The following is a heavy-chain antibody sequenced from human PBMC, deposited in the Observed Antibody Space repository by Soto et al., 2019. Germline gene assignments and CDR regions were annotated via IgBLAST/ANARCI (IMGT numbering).Heavy chain of an antibody. V-gene: IGHV3-30-3*01. CDR2: ISYDGSNK. Sequence: PGRSLRPSSAASGFTFSSYAMHWVRQAPGKGLEWVAVISYDGSNKYYADSVKGRFTISRDNSKNTLYLQMNSLRAEDKAVYYCAKDLRIAHHYYYFYCRDAWGQGNTVPVPS. CDR3: AKDLRIAHHYYYFYCRDA. J-gene: IGHJ6*02. CDR1: GFTFSSYA.